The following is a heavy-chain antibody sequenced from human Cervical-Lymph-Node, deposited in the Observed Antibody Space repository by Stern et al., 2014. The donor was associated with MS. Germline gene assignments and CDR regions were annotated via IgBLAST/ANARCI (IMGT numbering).Heavy chain of an antibody. CDR2: IYWNGDE. J-gene: IGHJ4*02. CDR1: GFSLTTNEVG. CDR3: CMDPMF. V-gene: IGHV2-5*01. D-gene: IGHD2-2*03. Sequence: QVHLQESGPTLVKPTQTLMLTCTFSGFSLTTNEVGLGWVRHPPGKALQWLVLIYWNGDERYSPSLKSRLNITKDTSKNQVVLTMTNMDPVDTATYYGCMDPMFWGQGTLVTVSS.